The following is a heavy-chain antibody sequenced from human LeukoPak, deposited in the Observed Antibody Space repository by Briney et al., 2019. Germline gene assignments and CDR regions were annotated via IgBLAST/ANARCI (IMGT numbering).Heavy chain of an antibody. CDR1: GFTFSSYA. J-gene: IGHJ1*01. CDR2: ISYDGSNK. CDR3: ARDSGYADKFKYFQH. D-gene: IGHD3-16*01. V-gene: IGHV3-30*04. Sequence: GGSLRLSCAASGFTFSSYAMHWVRQAPGKGLEWVAVISYDGSNKYYADSVKGRFTISRDNSKNTLYLQMNSLRAEDTAVYYCARDSGYADKFKYFQHWGQGTLVTVSS.